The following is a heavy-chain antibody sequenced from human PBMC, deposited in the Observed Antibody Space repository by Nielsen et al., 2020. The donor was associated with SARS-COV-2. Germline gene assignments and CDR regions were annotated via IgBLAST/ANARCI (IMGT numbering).Heavy chain of an antibody. CDR2: ISWNSGSI. J-gene: IGHJ4*02. D-gene: IGHD5-12*01. Sequence: GGSLRLSCAASGFTFDDYAMHWVRQAPGKGLEWVSGISWNSGSIGYADSVKGRFTISRDNAKNSLYLQMNSLRAEDTALYYCAKGDYSGYDLEGGAYWGQGTLVTVSS. CDR3: AKGDYSGYDLEGGAY. V-gene: IGHV3-9*01. CDR1: GFTFDDYA.